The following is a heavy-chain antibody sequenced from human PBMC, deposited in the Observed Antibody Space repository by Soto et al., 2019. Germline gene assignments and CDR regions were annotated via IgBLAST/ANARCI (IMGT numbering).Heavy chain of an antibody. CDR1: GYTSTNYY. V-gene: IGHV1-2*02. Sequence: GASVKVSCKASGYTSTNYYMHWVRQAPGQGLEWMGWINPNSGGTKYAQKFQGRVTMTRDTSISTAYMDLSRLRSDDSAVYYCARQLAYCGGDCYTEPIDYWGQGTLVTVS. J-gene: IGHJ4*02. D-gene: IGHD2-21*02. CDR2: INPNSGGT. CDR3: ARQLAYCGGDCYTEPIDY.